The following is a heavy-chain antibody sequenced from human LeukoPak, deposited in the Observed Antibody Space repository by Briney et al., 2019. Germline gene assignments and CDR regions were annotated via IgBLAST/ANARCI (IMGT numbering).Heavy chain of an antibody. CDR1: GFVFSDYP. J-gene: IGHJ4*02. D-gene: IGHD3-9*01. V-gene: IGHV3-30*01. CDR2: ISFDGSHQ. CDR3: ARDITGYYSFDY. Sequence: EPGGSLRLSCSASGFVFSDYPLHWIRQSPGKGPEWVAVISFDGSHQYYADSVKGRFTVSRDNSKNTMYLQMDSLRAEDTAVYYCARDITGYYSFDYWGQGTLVTVSS.